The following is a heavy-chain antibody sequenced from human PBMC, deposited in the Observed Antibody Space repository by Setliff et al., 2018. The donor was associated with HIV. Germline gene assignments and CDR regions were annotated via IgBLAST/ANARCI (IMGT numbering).Heavy chain of an antibody. Sequence: GGSLRLSCAASGFTFSNYAMTWVRQAPGKGLEWVSSISSSSSYIYYADSVKGRFTISRDNAKNSLYLQMNSLRAEDTAVYYCARDRAAASFDYWGQGTLVTVSS. CDR3: ARDRAAASFDY. J-gene: IGHJ4*02. D-gene: IGHD6-13*01. V-gene: IGHV3-21*01. CDR2: ISSSSSYI. CDR1: GFTFSNYA.